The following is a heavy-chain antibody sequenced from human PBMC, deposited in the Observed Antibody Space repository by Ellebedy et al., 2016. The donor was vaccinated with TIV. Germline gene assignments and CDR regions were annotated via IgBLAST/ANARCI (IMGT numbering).Heavy chain of an antibody. J-gene: IGHJ6*03. CDR3: ARDTGDYYYMDV. V-gene: IGHV4-31*03. D-gene: IGHD4-11*01. Sequence: SETLSLXXTVSGGSISSGGYYWSWIRQHPGKGLEWIGYIYYSGSTYYNPSLKSRVTISVDTSKNQFSLKLSSVTAADTAVYYCARDTGDYYYMDVWGKGTTVTVSS. CDR2: IYYSGST. CDR1: GGSISSGGYY.